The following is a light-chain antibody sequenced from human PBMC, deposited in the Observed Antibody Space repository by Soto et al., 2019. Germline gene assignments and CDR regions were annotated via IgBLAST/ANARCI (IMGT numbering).Light chain of an antibody. CDR2: EVS. J-gene: IGLJ1*01. CDR3: SSYTSSSPPFV. V-gene: IGLV2-14*01. CDR1: SSDVGGSNY. Sequence: QSVLTQPASVSGSPGQSITISCTGTSSDVGGSNYVSWYQQHPGKAPKLMIYEVSNRPSGVSNRFSGSKSGNTASLTISGLQAEDEADYYCSSYTSSSPPFVFGTGTKLTVL.